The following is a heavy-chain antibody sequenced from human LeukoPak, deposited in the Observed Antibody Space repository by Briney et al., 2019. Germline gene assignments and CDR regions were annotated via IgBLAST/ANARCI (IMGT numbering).Heavy chain of an antibody. J-gene: IGHJ4*02. V-gene: IGHV4-39*01. D-gene: IGHD1-26*01. CDR2: IYYSGST. CDR3: ASRGATSPFDY. CDR1: GGSISSSSYY. Sequence: SEPLSLTCTVSGGSISSSSYYWGWIRQPPGKGLEWIGSIYYSGSTYYNPSLKSRVTISVDTSKNQFSLKLSSVTAADTAVYYCASRGATSPFDYWGQGTLVTVSS.